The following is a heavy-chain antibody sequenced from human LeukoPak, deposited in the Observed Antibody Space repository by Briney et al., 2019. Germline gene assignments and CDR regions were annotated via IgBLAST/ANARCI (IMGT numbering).Heavy chain of an antibody. Sequence: GGSLRLSCAASGFTFSDYYMNWIRQAPGKGLEWVSYITSGSTIYYADSVKGRFTISRDNAKNSLYLQMNSLRGEDTAVYYCAKDRESYYCSSTSCYLDYWGQGTLVTVSS. CDR1: GFTFSDYY. D-gene: IGHD2-2*01. V-gene: IGHV3-69-1*01. J-gene: IGHJ4*02. CDR3: AKDRESYYCSSTSCYLDY. CDR2: ITSGSTI.